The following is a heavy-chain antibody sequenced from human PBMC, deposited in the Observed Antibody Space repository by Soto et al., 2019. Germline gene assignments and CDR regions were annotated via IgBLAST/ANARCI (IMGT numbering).Heavy chain of an antibody. D-gene: IGHD1-26*01. Sequence: EVQLVESGGGLVQPGGSLRLSCAASGFTFNNYDMHWVRQVTGKGLEWVSGIGTGDDSYYPDSVKGRFTISRDNAKNSLYLQMNSLRPGDTAVYFCARGATMYYFYGMDVWGQGTTVTVSS. J-gene: IGHJ6*02. CDR1: GFTFNNYD. CDR2: IGTGDDS. V-gene: IGHV3-13*01. CDR3: ARGATMYYFYGMDV.